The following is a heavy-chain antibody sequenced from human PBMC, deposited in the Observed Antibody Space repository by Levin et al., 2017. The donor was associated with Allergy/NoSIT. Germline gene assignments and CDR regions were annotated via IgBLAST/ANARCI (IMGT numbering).Heavy chain of an antibody. CDR2: LNRSGST. CDR1: GGSFSGYY. CDR3: ARGDYGSGSYLDY. D-gene: IGHD3-10*01. J-gene: IGHJ4*02. Sequence: SQTLSLTCTVYGGSFSGYYWSWVRQPPGKGLEWIGELNRSGSTNYNPSLKSRVTISGDPSKNQFSLHLSSVTAADTAVYYCARGDYGSGSYLDYWGQGTLVTVSS. V-gene: IGHV4-34*01.